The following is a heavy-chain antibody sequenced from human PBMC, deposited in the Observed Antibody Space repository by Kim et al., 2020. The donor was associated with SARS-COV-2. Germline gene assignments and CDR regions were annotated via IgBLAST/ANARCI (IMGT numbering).Heavy chain of an antibody. J-gene: IGHJ4*02. CDR2: IIPILGIA. CDR1: GGTFSSYA. D-gene: IGHD2-15*01. CDR3: ARATYQPLGYCSGGSCYSYYFDY. Sequence: SVKVSCKASGGTFSSYAISWVRQAPGQGLEWMGRIIPILGIANYAQKFQGRVTITADKSTSTAYMELSSLRSEDTAVYYCARATYQPLGYCSGGSCYSYYFDYWGQGTLVTVSS. V-gene: IGHV1-69*10.